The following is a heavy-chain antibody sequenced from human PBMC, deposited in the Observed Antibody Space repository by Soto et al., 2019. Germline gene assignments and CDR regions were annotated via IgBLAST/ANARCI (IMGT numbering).Heavy chain of an antibody. D-gene: IGHD2-2*01. CDR3: ARNQPVVPTRNYYYYGMDV. CDR2: ISYSGST. CDR1: GGSITSGHYH. Sequence: SETLSLTCTVSGGSITSGHYHWSWIRQPPGKGLEWIGYISYSGSTYYNPSLKSRLTISLDTSTNHFSLRLSSVTAADTALYYCARNQPVVPTRNYYYYGMDVWGQGTTVTVSS. J-gene: IGHJ6*02. V-gene: IGHV4-31*03.